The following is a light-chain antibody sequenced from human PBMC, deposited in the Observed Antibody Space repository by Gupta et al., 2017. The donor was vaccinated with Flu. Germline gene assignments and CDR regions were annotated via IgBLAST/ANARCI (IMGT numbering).Light chain of an antibody. CDR2: LGS. CDR1: QSLLHSKGYTY. CDR3: MQAQQTPVT. V-gene: IGKV2-28*01. J-gene: IGKJ4*01. Sequence: DIVMTQSPLSMPVTPGEPAYISCRSRQSLLHSKGYTYLDWYLQKPGQSPPLLLYLGSNRSSGVPDRFSGSGSGTDFTLKISRGQAEDVGVYYCMQAQQTPVTFGGGTKVEIK.